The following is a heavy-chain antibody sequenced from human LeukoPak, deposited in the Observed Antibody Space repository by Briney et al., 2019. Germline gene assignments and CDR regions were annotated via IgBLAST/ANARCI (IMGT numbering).Heavy chain of an antibody. D-gene: IGHD4-17*01. Sequence: HPGGSLRLSCAASGFTFSSYAMPWVRQAPGKGLEWVAVISYDGSNKYYADSVKGRFTISRDNSKNTLYLQMNSLRAEDTAVYYCARAHTVTADYWGQGTLVTVSS. V-gene: IGHV3-30-3*01. CDR3: ARAHTVTADY. CDR2: ISYDGSNK. CDR1: GFTFSSYA. J-gene: IGHJ4*02.